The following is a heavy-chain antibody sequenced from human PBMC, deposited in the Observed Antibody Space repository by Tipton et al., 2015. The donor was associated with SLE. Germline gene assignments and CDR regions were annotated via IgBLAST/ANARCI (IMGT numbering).Heavy chain of an antibody. J-gene: IGHJ6*02. CDR2: IYYSGST. Sequence: TLSLTCTVSGGSISSSSYYWGWLHQPPGKGLEWIGRIYYSGSTYYNPSLKSRATISVDTSTNQFSLKVSSVTAADTAGYYCAGHRVTPLGYYYGMDVWGQGTTGTVSS. D-gene: IGHD2-21*02. CDR3: AGHRVTPLGYYYGMDV. CDR1: GGSISSSSYY. V-gene: IGHV4-39*01.